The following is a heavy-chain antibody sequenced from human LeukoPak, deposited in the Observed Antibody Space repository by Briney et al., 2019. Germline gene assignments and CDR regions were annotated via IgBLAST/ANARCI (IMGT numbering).Heavy chain of an antibody. CDR1: GFTFSDYY. J-gene: IGHJ6*03. CDR3: ARDPYSGNYGAYYYYYMDV. CDR2: ITSSSSYI. D-gene: IGHD1-26*01. V-gene: IGHV3-11*06. Sequence: GGSLRLSCAASGFTFSDYYMSWIRQAPGKGLEWVSSITSSSSYIYYADSVKGRFTISRDNAKNSLYLQMDSLRVEDTAEYYCARDPYSGNYGAYYYYYMDVWGKGTAVTVSS.